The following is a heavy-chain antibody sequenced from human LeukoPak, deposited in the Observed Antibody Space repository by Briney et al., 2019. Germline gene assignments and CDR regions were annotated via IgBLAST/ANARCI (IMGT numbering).Heavy chain of an antibody. CDR2: IHGTSGYT. CDR1: GYPFNDYY. J-gene: IGHJ6*01. Sequence: GASVKVSCKASGYPFNDYYMNWVRQAPGRGLEGMGRIHGTSGYTNYAQKYQGRVTMTTDTSVTTGYMELNRLTSDHTAVYYCARAGGRGLYDHMDVWGQGATVSVSP. CDR3: ARAGGRGLYDHMDV. D-gene: IGHD3-3*01. V-gene: IGHV1-2*02.